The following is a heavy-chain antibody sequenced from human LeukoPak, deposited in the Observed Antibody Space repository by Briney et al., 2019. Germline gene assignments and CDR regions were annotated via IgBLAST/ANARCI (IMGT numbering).Heavy chain of an antibody. V-gene: IGHV1-69*04. D-gene: IGHD2-8*01. CDR1: GGTFGSYA. Sequence: SVKVSCKASGGTFGSYAISWVRQAPGQGLEWMGRIIPILGIANYAQKFQGRVTITADKSTNTAYMELSSLRSEDTAVYYCARVFGVPQRGYYYGMDVWGQGTTVTVSS. CDR3: ARVFGVPQRGYYYGMDV. CDR2: IIPILGIA. J-gene: IGHJ6*02.